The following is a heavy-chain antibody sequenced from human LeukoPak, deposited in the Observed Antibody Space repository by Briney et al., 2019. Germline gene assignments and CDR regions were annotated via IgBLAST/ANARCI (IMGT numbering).Heavy chain of an antibody. Sequence: GGSLRLSCAASGFTFSSYGMHWVRQAPGKGLEWVAVIWYDGSNKYYADSVKGRFTISRDNSKNTLYLQMNSLRAEDTAVYYCAKHRIRWAAGNYFDYWGQRTLVTVSS. CDR3: AKHRIRWAAGNYFDY. V-gene: IGHV3-33*06. CDR2: IWYDGSNK. CDR1: GFTFSSYG. D-gene: IGHD6-13*01. J-gene: IGHJ4*02.